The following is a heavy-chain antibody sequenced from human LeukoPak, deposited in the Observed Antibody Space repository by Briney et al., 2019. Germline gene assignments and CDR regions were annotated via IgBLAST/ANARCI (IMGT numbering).Heavy chain of an antibody. D-gene: IGHD6-13*01. CDR3: AREMAAGHYHDAFDI. CDR2: IYSGGST. Sequence: GGSLRLSCAASGFTVSSNYMSWVRQAPGKGLEWVSVIYSGGSTYYADSVKGRFTISRDNSKDTLYLQMNSLRAEDTAVYYCAREMAAGHYHDAFDIWGQGTMVTVSS. V-gene: IGHV3-66*01. J-gene: IGHJ3*02. CDR1: GFTVSSNY.